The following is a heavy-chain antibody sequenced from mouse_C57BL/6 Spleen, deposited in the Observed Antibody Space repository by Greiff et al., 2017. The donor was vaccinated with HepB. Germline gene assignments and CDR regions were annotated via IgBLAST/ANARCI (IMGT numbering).Heavy chain of an antibody. D-gene: IGHD2-3*01. J-gene: IGHJ3*01. CDR1: GYTFTDYY. Sequence: VQLQQSGPVLVKPGASVKMSCKASGYTFTDYYMNWVKQSHGKSLEWIGVINPYHGGTSYNQKFKGKATLTVDKSSSTAYMELNSLTSEDSAVYYCARDGYQFAYWGQGTLVTVSA. CDR3: ARDGYQFAY. V-gene: IGHV1-19*01. CDR2: INPYHGGT.